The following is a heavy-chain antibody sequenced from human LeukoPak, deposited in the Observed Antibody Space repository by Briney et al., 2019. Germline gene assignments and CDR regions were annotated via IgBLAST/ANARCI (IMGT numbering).Heavy chain of an antibody. CDR1: GGSISDHY. Sequence: SETLSLTCAVSGGSISDHYWSWIRQPAGKGLEWIGRIYASGSTNYNPSLQSRVTVSIDPSKNQFSLKVTSVTAADTAVYYCARGRGSSTSSNWFDPWGQGILVTVSS. CDR2: IYASGST. CDR3: ARGRGSSTSSNWFDP. V-gene: IGHV4-4*07. D-gene: IGHD2-2*01. J-gene: IGHJ5*02.